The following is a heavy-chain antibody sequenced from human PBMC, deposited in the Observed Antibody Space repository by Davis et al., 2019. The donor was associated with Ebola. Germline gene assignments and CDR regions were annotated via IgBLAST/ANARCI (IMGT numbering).Heavy chain of an antibody. CDR1: GGSISSYY. J-gene: IGHJ6*02. V-gene: IGHV4-59*12. Sequence: MPSETLSLTCTVSGGSISSYYWSWIRQPPGKGLEWIGYIYYSGSTNYNPSLKSRVTISVDTSKNQFSLILSSMTAADTAVYYCARLARLNRSSHYYYYYGMDVWGQGTTVTVSS. D-gene: IGHD6-6*01. CDR2: IYYSGST. CDR3: ARLARLNRSSHYYYYYGMDV.